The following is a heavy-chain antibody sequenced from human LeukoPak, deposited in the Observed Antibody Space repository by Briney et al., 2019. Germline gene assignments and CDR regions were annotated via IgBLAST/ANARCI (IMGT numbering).Heavy chain of an antibody. V-gene: IGHV3-30*14. CDR1: GFTFSSYA. J-gene: IGHJ6*03. CDR3: ARVVAIFGVDYYMDV. Sequence: PGRSLRLSCAASGFTFSSYAMHWVRQAPGKGLEWVAVISYDGSNKYYADSVKGRFTISRDNSKNTLYLQMNSLRAEDTAVYYCARVVAIFGVDYYMDVWGKGTTVTVSS. D-gene: IGHD3-3*01. CDR2: ISYDGSNK.